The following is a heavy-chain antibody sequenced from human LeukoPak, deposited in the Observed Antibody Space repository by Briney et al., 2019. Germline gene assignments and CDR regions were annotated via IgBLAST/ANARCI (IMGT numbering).Heavy chain of an antibody. Sequence: SETLSLTCTVSGGSISNYYWIWIRQPPGKGLEWIGYIYYSGSTNYNPSLKSRVTISVDTSKNQFSLKLSSVTAADTAVYYCARSAVPDRYYYYGMDVWGQGTTVTVSS. J-gene: IGHJ6*02. CDR3: ARSAVPDRYYYYGMDV. D-gene: IGHD4-17*01. V-gene: IGHV4-59*01. CDR1: GGSISNYY. CDR2: IYYSGST.